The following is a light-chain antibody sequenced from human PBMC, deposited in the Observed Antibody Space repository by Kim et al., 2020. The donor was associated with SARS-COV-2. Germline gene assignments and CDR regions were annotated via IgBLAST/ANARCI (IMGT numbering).Light chain of an antibody. Sequence: EIVMTQSPATLSVSPRERATLSCRASQGLSSNLAWYQQKPGQAPRLLIHSTSIRATGIPARFSGSWSWTEFTLTISSLQSEDFAVYYCQQYDDCPLTFGGGTKVEIK. CDR1: QGLSSN. CDR3: QQYDDCPLT. V-gene: IGKV3-15*01. J-gene: IGKJ4*01. CDR2: STS.